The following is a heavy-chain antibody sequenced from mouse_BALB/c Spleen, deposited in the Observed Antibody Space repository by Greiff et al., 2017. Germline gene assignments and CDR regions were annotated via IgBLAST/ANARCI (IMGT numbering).Heavy chain of an antibody. J-gene: IGHJ4*01. CDR1: GFTFSSFG. CDR3: AREGLRRNYAMDY. V-gene: IGHV5-17*02. D-gene: IGHD2-4*01. CDR2: ISSGSSTI. Sequence: EVNVVESGGGLVQPGGSRKLSCAASGFTFSSFGMHWVRQAPEKGLEWVAYISSGSSTIYYADTVKGRFTISRDNPKNTLFLQMTSLRSEDTAMYYCAREGLRRNYAMDYWGQGTSVTVSS.